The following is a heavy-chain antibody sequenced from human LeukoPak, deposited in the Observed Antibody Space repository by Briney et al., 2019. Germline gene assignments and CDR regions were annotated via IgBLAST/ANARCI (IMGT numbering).Heavy chain of an antibody. CDR3: AGVAYCGGDCTHPAAFDI. D-gene: IGHD2-21*02. Sequence: PSQTLSLTCTVSGGSISSGGYYWSWIRQHPGKGLEWIGYIYYSGSTYYNPSLKSRVTISVDTSKNQFSLKLCSVTAADTAVYYCAGVAYCGGDCTHPAAFDIWGQGTMVTVSS. V-gene: IGHV4-31*03. J-gene: IGHJ3*02. CDR1: GGSISSGGYY. CDR2: IYYSGST.